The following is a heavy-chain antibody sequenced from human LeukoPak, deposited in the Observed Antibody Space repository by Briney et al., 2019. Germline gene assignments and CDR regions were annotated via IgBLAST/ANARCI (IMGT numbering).Heavy chain of an antibody. CDR3: ARSDYIVVVPAAIRPGMDV. V-gene: IGHV4-59*12. D-gene: IGHD2-2*01. CDR2: IYYSGST. CDR1: GGSISSYY. J-gene: IGHJ6*02. Sequence: SETLSLTCTVSGGSISSYYWSWIRQPPGKGLEWIGYIYYSGSTNYNPSLKSRVTKSVDTSKNQFSLKLSSVTAADTAVYYCARSDYIVVVPAAIRPGMDVWGQGTTVTVSS.